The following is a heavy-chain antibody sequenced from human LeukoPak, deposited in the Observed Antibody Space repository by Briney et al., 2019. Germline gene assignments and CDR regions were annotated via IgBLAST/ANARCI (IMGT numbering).Heavy chain of an antibody. CDR1: TVSGSSGNF. V-gene: IGHV4-4*02. Sequence: SETLSLTCALSTVSGSSGNFWSWVRQPPGEGLEWIGEVHKSGRTNYNPSLKTRVTISIDASKNQLSPELTSVTAADTAVYYCARELLGAPTPGAYWGQGTRVTVSS. CDR3: ARELLGAPTPGAY. D-gene: IGHD1-26*01. J-gene: IGHJ4*02. CDR2: VHKSGRT.